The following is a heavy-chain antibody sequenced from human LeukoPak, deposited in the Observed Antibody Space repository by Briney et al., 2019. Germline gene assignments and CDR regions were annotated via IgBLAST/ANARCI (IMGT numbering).Heavy chain of an antibody. J-gene: IGHJ4*02. CDR3: ARDRGYSYGIFDY. CDR1: GFTFSSYA. Sequence: GGSLRLSCSASGFTFSSYAMHWVRQAPGKGLEWVAVMSYDGSNKYYADSVKGRFTISRDNSKNTLYLQMNSLRAEDTAVYYCARDRGYSYGIFDYWGQGTLVTVSS. CDR2: MSYDGSNK. D-gene: IGHD5-18*01. V-gene: IGHV3-30*01.